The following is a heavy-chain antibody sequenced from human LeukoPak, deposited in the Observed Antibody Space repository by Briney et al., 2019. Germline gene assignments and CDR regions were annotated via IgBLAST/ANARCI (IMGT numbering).Heavy chain of an antibody. CDR2: ITSSSSTI. CDR1: GFRFNYFS. D-gene: IGHD5-12*01. Sequence: GGSLRLSCAASGFRFNYFSMNWVRQAPGKGLEWVSYITSSSSTIYYADSVKGRFTISRDNAKNSLYLQMNSLRAEDTAIYYCAKTSRGNSGYDSPFDYWGQGTLVTVSS. V-gene: IGHV3-48*01. J-gene: IGHJ4*02. CDR3: AKTSRGNSGYDSPFDY.